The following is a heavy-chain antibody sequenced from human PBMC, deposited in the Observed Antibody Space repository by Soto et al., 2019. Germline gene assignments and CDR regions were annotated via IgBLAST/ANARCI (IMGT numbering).Heavy chain of an antibody. CDR1: GFTFGTYA. CDR3: AKYSEYSGYDGTYFDY. J-gene: IGHJ4*02. V-gene: IGHV3-23*01. D-gene: IGHD5-12*01. Sequence: GESLKISCAASGFTFGTYAMSWVRQAPGKGLDWVSTISGGGGSTYYADSVKGRFTISRDNSKSTLYLQMNSLRAEDTAVYYCAKYSEYSGYDGTYFDYWGQGSLVTVSS. CDR2: ISGGGGST.